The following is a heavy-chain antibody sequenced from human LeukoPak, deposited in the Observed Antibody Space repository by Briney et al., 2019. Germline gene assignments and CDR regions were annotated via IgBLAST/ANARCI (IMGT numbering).Heavy chain of an antibody. CDR1: GFTFSSYA. Sequence: GGSLRLSCAASGFTFSSYAMHWVRQAPGKGLEWVAVISYDGSNKYYADSVKGRFTISRDNSKNTLYLQMNSLRAEDTAVYYCARALEGETVTSGVDYWGQGTLVTVSS. J-gene: IGHJ4*02. V-gene: IGHV3-30-3*01. D-gene: IGHD4-11*01. CDR2: ISYDGSNK. CDR3: ARALEGETVTSGVDY.